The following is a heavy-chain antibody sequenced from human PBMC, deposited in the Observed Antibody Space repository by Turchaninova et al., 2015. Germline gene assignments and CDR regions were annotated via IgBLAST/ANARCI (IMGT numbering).Heavy chain of an antibody. CDR1: GESFSGYY. Sequence: QVQLQQWGAGLLKPSETLSHTSAVYGESFSGYYWSRIRQPPGKGREWIEESKHRGSTNDNTSRKSRFIIEVDTSKNQFSLKLSSVTGADTSVYSCARHAGRYGDYLDYWGQGTLVTVSS. V-gene: IGHV4-34*01. D-gene: IGHD4-17*01. CDR3: ARHAGRYGDYLDY. CDR2: SKHRGST. J-gene: IGHJ4*02.